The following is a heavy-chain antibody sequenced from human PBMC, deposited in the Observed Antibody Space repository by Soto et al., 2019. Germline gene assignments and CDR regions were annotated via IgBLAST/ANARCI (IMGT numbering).Heavy chain of an antibody. J-gene: IGHJ1*01. Sequence: EVQLLQSGGGLVQPGGSLRLSCEASGFTFNTYTMAWVRQAPGKGLEWVSAISGSGGATFYADSVKGRFAISRDNSRNTLYLQMNSLRAEDTAVYFCAKFRGPLVDEYYFHHWGQGALVTVSS. D-gene: IGHD2-8*02. CDR2: ISGSGGAT. CDR3: AKFRGPLVDEYYFHH. CDR1: GFTFNTYT. V-gene: IGHV3-23*01.